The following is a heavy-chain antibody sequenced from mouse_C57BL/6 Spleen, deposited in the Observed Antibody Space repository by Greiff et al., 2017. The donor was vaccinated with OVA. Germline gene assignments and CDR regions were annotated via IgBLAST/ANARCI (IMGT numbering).Heavy chain of an antibody. D-gene: IGHD1-1*01. CDR3: ARRESPGSRYFDY. Sequence: QVHVKQPGAELVMPGASVKLSCKASGYTFTSYWMHWVKQRPGQGLEWIGEIDPSDSYTNYNQKFKGKSTLTVDKSSSTAYMQLSSLTSEDSAVYYCARRESPGSRYFDYWGQGTTLTVSS. V-gene: IGHV1-69*01. CDR2: IDPSDSYT. CDR1: GYTFTSYW. J-gene: IGHJ2*01.